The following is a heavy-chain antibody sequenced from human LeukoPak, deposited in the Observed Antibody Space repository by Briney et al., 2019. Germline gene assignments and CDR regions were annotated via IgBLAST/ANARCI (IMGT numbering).Heavy chain of an antibody. CDR3: ARVQGYCSTTSCYPHY. J-gene: IGHJ4*02. D-gene: IGHD2-2*01. CDR2: INTNTGNP. V-gene: IGHV7-4-1*02. Sequence: ASVKVSCTASGYTLTNYALNWVRQAPGQGLEWMGWINTNTGNPTYAQGFTGRFVFSLDTSVNTAYLQISSLKAEDTAIYYCARVQGYCSTTSCYPHYWGQGTLVTVSS. CDR1: GYTLTNYA.